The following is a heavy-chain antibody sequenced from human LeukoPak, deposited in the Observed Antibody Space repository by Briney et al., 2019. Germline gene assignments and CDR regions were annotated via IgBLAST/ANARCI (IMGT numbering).Heavy chain of an antibody. J-gene: IGHJ4*02. Sequence: GGSLRLSCVVSGFTFSSYWMHWVRQAPGKGLVWVSRLSPDCGTIDYSDSVRGRFTISRDDAKDTLYLQMNSLRVDDTAVYYCATAGQWRFDSWGLGTLVTVSS. D-gene: IGHD6-19*01. V-gene: IGHV3-74*01. CDR1: GFTFSSYW. CDR2: LSPDCGTI. CDR3: ATAGQWRFDS.